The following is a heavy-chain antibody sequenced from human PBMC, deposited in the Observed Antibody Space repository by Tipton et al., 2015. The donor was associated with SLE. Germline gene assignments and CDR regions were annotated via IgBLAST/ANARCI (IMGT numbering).Heavy chain of an antibody. V-gene: IGHV3-23*03. D-gene: IGHD3-10*01. J-gene: IGHJ6*02. CDR1: GYTLSSYS. CDR2: IYSDGSK. CDR3: ARGFYGMDV. Sequence: PGASVKVSCEASGYTLSSYSMSWVRQAPGKGLEWVSVIYSDGSKNFADSMMGRFIVSRDKSRNTMDLQMNSLRADDTAVYYCARGFYGMDVWGQGTTVTVSS.